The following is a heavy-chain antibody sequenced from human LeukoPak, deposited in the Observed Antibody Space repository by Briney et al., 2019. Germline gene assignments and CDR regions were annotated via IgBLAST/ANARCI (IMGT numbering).Heavy chain of an antibody. CDR3: AKDSFLRGTPWS. J-gene: IGHJ5*02. V-gene: IGHV3-23*01. CDR1: RFTFSSYA. Sequence: GVSLRLSCAASRFTFSSYAMSWVRQAPGKGLEWVSAISGSGGSTYYADSVKGRFTISRDNSKNTLYLQMNSLRAEDTAVYYCAKDSFLRGTPWSWGQGTLVTVSS. CDR2: ISGSGGST. D-gene: IGHD3-10*01.